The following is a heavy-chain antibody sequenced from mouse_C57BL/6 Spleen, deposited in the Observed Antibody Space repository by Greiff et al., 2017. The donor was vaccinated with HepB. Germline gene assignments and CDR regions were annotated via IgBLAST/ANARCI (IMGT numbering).Heavy chain of an antibody. CDR3: ARDGGLLPFDY. Sequence: EVQRVESGPGLVKPSQSLSLTCSVTGYSITSGYYWNWIRQFPGNKLEWMGYISYDGSNNYNPSLKNRISITRDTSKNQFFLKLNSVTTEDTATYYCARDGGLLPFDYWGQGTTLTVSS. CDR2: ISYDGSN. CDR1: GYSITSGYY. J-gene: IGHJ2*01. V-gene: IGHV3-6*01. D-gene: IGHD2-3*01.